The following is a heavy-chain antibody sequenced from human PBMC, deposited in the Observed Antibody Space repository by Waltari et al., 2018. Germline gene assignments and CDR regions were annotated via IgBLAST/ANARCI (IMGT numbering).Heavy chain of an antibody. J-gene: IGHJ4*02. D-gene: IGHD2-21*02. CDR1: GGSFSGYY. CDR3: ARGLPSVVVTAIELDY. V-gene: IGHV4-34*01. Sequence: QVQLQQWGAGLLKPSETLSLTCAVYGGSFSGYYWSWIRPHPGKGLEWIGEINHSGSTNYNPSLKSRVTISVDTSKNQFSLKLSSVTAADTAVYYCARGLPSVVVTAIELDYWGQGTLVTVSS. CDR2: INHSGST.